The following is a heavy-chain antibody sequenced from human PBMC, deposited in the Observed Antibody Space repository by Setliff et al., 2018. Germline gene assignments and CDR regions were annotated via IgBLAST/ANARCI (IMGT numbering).Heavy chain of an antibody. D-gene: IGHD5-18*01. CDR3: ARVYAYSYGFDS. V-gene: IGHV3-48*04. J-gene: IGHJ4*02. CDR2: ISGSSHXL. Sequence: VRQAPGKGLEWGSYISGSSHXLSHAXXXXXRFTHARDXAKHXLYLHXNSLRAEDTAXXYCARVYAYSYGFDSWGQGTQVTVSS.